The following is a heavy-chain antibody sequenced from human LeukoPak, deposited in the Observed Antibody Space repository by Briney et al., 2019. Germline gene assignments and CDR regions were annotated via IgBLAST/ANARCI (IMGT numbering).Heavy chain of an antibody. Sequence: GASVKVSCKASGYTFTSNYIHWVRQAPGQRLEWMGWINTGNGNTKYSQKFQGRVSITRDTSASTAYMELSSLTSEDTAVYYCARGLGSSYSRPWGQGTPVTVSS. CDR2: INTGNGNT. CDR1: GYTFTSNY. D-gene: IGHD2-15*01. J-gene: IGHJ5*02. CDR3: ARGLGSSYSRP. V-gene: IGHV1-3*04.